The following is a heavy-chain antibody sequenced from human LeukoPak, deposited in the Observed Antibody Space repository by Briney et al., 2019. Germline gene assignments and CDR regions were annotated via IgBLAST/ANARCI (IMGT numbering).Heavy chain of an antibody. CDR3: AITARPGGYYYYYYMDV. D-gene: IGHD6-6*01. J-gene: IGHJ6*03. CDR1: GGTFSSYA. Sequence: ASVKVSCKASGGTFSSYAISWVRQAPGQGLEWMGGIIPIFGTANYAQKFQGRVTITTDESTSTAYMELSSLRSEDTAVYYCAITARPGGYYYYYYMDVWGKGTTVTVSS. CDR2: IIPIFGTA. V-gene: IGHV1-69*05.